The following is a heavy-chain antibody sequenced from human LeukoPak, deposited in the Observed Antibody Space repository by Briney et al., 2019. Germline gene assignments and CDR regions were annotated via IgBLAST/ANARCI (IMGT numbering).Heavy chain of an antibody. J-gene: IGHJ6*02. CDR3: ARDPTTVTNDYYYYYGMDV. V-gene: IGHV1-8*01. Sequence: GASVKVSCTASGYTFTIYDINWVRQATGQGLEWMGWMNPNSGNTGYAQKFQGRVTMTRNTSISTAYMELSSLRSEDTAVYYCARDPTTVTNDYYYYYGMDVWGQGTTVTVSS. D-gene: IGHD4-11*01. CDR1: GYTFTIYD. CDR2: MNPNSGNT.